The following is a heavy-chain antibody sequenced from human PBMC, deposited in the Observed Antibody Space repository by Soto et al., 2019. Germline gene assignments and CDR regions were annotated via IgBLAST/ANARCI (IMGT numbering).Heavy chain of an antibody. Sequence: SETLSLTCTVSGGSISSYYWSWIRQPAGKGLEWIGRIYTSGSTNYNPSLKSRVTMSVDTSKNQFSLKLNSVTAADTAVYYCARWGDYGGNSKYYFDYWGQGTLVTVPQ. CDR2: IYTSGST. CDR1: GGSISSYY. CDR3: ARWGDYGGNSKYYFDY. V-gene: IGHV4-4*07. D-gene: IGHD4-17*01. J-gene: IGHJ4*02.